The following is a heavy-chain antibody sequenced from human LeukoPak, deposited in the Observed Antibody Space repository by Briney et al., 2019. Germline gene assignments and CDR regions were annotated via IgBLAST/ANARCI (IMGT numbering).Heavy chain of an antibody. CDR1: GGSISSYY. V-gene: IGHV4-4*07. J-gene: IGHJ4*02. CDR2: IYTSGST. CDR3: ARGNDFWSGYWNFDY. Sequence: SETLSLTCTVSGGSISSYYWSWIRQPAGKGLEWIGRIYTSGSTNYNPSLKSRVTMSVDTSKNQFSLKLSSVTAADTAVYYCARGNDFWSGYWNFDYWGQGTLVTVSS. D-gene: IGHD3-3*01.